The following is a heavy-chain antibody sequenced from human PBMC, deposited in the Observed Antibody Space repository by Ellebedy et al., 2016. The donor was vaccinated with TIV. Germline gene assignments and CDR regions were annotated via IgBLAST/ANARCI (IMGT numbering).Heavy chain of an antibody. CDR3: ARQAQIHQWFMDY. Sequence: GESLKISXAASGFTSSSYAMHWVRQAPGKGLECVAFISNDGNNKYYPDSVKGRFTISRDNSENTLFLQMNSLRAEDTAVYYCARQAQIHQWFMDYWGQGTLATVSS. CDR2: ISNDGNNK. CDR1: GFTSSSYA. V-gene: IGHV3-30-3*01. J-gene: IGHJ4*02. D-gene: IGHD3-22*01.